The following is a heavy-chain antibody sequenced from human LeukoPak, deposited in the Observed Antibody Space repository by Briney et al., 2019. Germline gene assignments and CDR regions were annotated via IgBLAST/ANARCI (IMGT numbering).Heavy chain of an antibody. CDR1: GFTFSSYA. CDR3: AKGSGRGYSYGLEY. V-gene: IGHV3-23*01. Sequence: PGGSLRLSCAASGFTFSSYAMHWVRQAPGKGPEWVSVISSSAGSTYYADSVKGRFTISRDNSKNTLYLQMNSLRAEDTAVYYCAKGSGRGYSYGLEYWGQGTLVTVSS. D-gene: IGHD5-18*01. CDR2: ISSSAGST. J-gene: IGHJ4*02.